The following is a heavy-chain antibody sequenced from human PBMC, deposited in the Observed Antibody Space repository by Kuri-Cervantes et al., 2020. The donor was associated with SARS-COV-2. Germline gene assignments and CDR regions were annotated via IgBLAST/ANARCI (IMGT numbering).Heavy chain of an antibody. D-gene: IGHD6-13*01. CDR3: AKDTKPLAAAGWFDP. Sequence: LSLTCAASGFTFSSYAMSWVRQAPGKGLEWVSAISGSGGSTYYADSVKGRFTISRDNSKNTLYLQMNSLRAEDTAVYYCAKDTKPLAAAGWFDPWGQGTLVTVSS. J-gene: IGHJ5*02. CDR2: ISGSGGST. CDR1: GFTFSSYA. V-gene: IGHV3-23*01.